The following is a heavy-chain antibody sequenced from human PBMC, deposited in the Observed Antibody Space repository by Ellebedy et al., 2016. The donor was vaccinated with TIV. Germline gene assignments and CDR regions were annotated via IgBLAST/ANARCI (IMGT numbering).Heavy chain of an antibody. CDR3: ARGNYYDSRGVY. Sequence: GESLKISXAASGFTVSSNYMSWVRQAPGKGLEWVSVIYSGGSTYYADSVKGRFTISRDNSKNTLYLQMNSLRAEDTAVYYCARGNYYDSRGVYWGQGTLVTVSS. J-gene: IGHJ4*02. CDR1: GFTVSSNY. CDR2: IYSGGST. V-gene: IGHV3-66*01. D-gene: IGHD3-22*01.